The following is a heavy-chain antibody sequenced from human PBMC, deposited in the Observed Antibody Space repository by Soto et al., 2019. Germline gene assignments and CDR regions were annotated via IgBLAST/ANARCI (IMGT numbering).Heavy chain of an antibody. CDR1: GGSISSGGYY. J-gene: IGHJ4*02. Sequence: TLALTCTVSGGSISSGGYYGSWIRQHPGKGLEWIGYIYYSGSTYYNPSLKSRVTISVDTSKNQFSLKLSSVTAADTAAYYCARAVRLGELSLFDYWGQGTLVTVSS. CDR2: IYYSGST. CDR3: ARAVRLGELSLFDY. D-gene: IGHD3-16*02. V-gene: IGHV4-31*03.